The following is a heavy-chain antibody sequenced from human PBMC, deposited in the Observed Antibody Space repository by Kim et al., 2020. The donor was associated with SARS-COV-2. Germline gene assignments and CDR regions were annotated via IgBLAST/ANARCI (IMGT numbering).Heavy chain of an antibody. Sequence: ASVKVSCKASGYTFTSYAMNWVRQAPGQGLEWMGWINTNTGNPTYAQGFTGRFVFSLDTSVSTAYLQISSLKAEDTAVYYCARPNPSGTDDAFDIWGQGTMVTVSS. J-gene: IGHJ3*02. CDR3: ARPNPSGTDDAFDI. V-gene: IGHV7-4-1*02. CDR2: INTNTGNP. CDR1: GYTFTSYA. D-gene: IGHD1-1*01.